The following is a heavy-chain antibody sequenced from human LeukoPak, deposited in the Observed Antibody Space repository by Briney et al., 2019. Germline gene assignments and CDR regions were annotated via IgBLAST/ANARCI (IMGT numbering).Heavy chain of an antibody. J-gene: IGHJ4*02. CDR3: ARIYGSGSHLIDY. V-gene: IGHV4-39*01. Sequence: SETLSLTCTVSGGSFSSSSYYWGWIRQPPGKGLEWIGSIYYSGSTYYNPSLKSRVTISVDTFKNQFSLKLSSVTAADTAVYYCARIYGSGSHLIDYWGQGTLVTVSS. CDR1: GGSFSSSSYY. CDR2: IYYSGST. D-gene: IGHD3-10*01.